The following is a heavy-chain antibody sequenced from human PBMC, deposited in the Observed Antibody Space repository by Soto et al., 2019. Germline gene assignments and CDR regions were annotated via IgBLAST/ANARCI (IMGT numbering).Heavy chain of an antibody. D-gene: IGHD1-26*01. CDR3: VKSIVGATGPLYFDL. V-gene: IGHV3-64D*08. CDR2: ISINGGST. J-gene: IGHJ2*01. Sequence: GGSLRLSCSASGFTFGSYAMHWVRQAPGKGLEYVSAISINGGSTYYADSVKGRFTIPRDNSKNTLYLQMSSLRAEDTAVYYCVKSIVGATGPLYFDLWGRGTLVTVSS. CDR1: GFTFGSYA.